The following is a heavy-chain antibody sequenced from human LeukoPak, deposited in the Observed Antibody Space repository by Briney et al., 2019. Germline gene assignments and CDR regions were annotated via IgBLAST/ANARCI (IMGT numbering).Heavy chain of an antibody. Sequence: GGSLRLSCAASGFTFSSYSMNWVRQAPGKGLEWVSSISSSSSYIYYADSVKGRFTISRDNAKNSLYLQMNSLRTEDTALYYCAKDLRRGYSYGFFDYWGQGTLVTVSS. CDR1: GFTFSSYS. D-gene: IGHD5-18*01. V-gene: IGHV3-21*04. CDR3: AKDLRRGYSYGFFDY. J-gene: IGHJ4*02. CDR2: ISSSSSYI.